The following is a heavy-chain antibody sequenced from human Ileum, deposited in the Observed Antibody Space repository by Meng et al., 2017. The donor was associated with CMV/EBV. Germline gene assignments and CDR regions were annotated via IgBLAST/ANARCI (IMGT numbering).Heavy chain of an antibody. CDR3: AKDYSGYDSHFDY. CDR1: GLIFSSYA. Sequence: RGSLRLSCAVSGLIFSSYAISWVRRAPGEGLEWVSCISGSGSSTHYEDSVKGRFTISTDHSKHTMYLQKISLRAEDTAVYYCAKDYSGYDSHFDYWGQGTLVTVSS. D-gene: IGHD5-12*01. J-gene: IGHJ4*02. V-gene: IGHV3-23*01. CDR2: ISGSGSST.